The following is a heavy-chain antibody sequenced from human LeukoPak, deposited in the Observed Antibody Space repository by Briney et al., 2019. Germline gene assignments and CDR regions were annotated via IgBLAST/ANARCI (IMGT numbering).Heavy chain of an antibody. CDR3: ARASWERWLLFDY. Sequence: PGGSLRLSCAASGFTFSSYWMSWVRQAPGKGLEGVANIKYDGSEKYYVDSVKGRFTISRDNAKNSLYLQMNSLRAEDTAVYYCARASWERWLLFDYWGQGTLVTVSS. J-gene: IGHJ4*02. V-gene: IGHV3-7*01. CDR2: IKYDGSEK. CDR1: GFTFSSYW. D-gene: IGHD5-24*01.